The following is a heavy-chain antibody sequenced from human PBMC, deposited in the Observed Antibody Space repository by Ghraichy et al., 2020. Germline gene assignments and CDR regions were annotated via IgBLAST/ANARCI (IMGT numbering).Heavy chain of an antibody. D-gene: IGHD5-18*01. CDR3: ARLGLPMYYFDY. V-gene: IGHV4-39*01. J-gene: IGHJ4*02. Sequence: SDTLSLTCTVSGGSISSNSYYWGWIRQSPGKGLEWIGSIYYSGSTFYNPSLKSRVTASVDTSKNQFSLKLTSVTAADTAVYYCARLGLPMYYFDYWGQGTLVTVSS. CDR1: GGSISSNSYY. CDR2: IYYSGST.